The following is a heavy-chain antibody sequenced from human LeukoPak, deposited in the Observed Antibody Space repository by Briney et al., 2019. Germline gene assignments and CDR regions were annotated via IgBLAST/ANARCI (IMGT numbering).Heavy chain of an antibody. V-gene: IGHV3-7*01. D-gene: IGHD2-15*01. J-gene: IGHJ4*02. CDR2: IKLDGSTK. Sequence: GGSLRLSCAASGLIFSNYRMSWVRQAPGKGLEWVANIKLDGSTKDYVDSVKGRFTISRDNAKNSLYLQMNSLRGDDTAVYYCATVAGDCSGGRCYLLRFDYWGQGTLVTVSS. CDR1: GLIFSNYR. CDR3: ATVAGDCSGGRCYLLRFDY.